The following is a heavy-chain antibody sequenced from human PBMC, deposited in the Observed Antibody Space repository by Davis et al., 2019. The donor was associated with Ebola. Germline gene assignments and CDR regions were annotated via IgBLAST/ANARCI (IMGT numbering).Heavy chain of an antibody. J-gene: IGHJ5*02. Sequence: ASAQVSCKASGYTFTRYGISWVRQAPGQGLEWMGWISAYNGNTNYAQNPQGRVTMTTDTSTSTAYMEVRSLRYDDTAVYYCARAVTMVLPSGWFDPWGQGTLVTVSS. CDR1: GYTFTRYG. V-gene: IGHV1-18*01. CDR2: ISAYNGNT. D-gene: IGHD3-10*01. CDR3: ARAVTMVLPSGWFDP.